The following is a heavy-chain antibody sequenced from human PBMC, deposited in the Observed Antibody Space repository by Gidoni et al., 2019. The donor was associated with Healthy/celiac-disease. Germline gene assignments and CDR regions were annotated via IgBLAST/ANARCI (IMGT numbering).Heavy chain of an antibody. V-gene: IGHV3-33*01. CDR2: IWYDGSNK. D-gene: IGHD7-27*01. J-gene: IGHJ6*02. CDR1: SSYG. CDR3: ARAIYTGDVDYYYGMDV. Sequence: SSYGMHWVRQAPGKGLEWVAVIWYDGSNKYYADSVKGRFTISRDNSKNTLYLQMNSLRAEDTAVYYCARAIYTGDVDYYYGMDVWGQGTTVTVSS.